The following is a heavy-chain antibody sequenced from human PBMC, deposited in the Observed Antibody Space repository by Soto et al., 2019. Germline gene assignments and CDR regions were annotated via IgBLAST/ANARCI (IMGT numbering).Heavy chain of an antibody. V-gene: IGHV4-34*01. Sequence: QEQLQQWGAGLLKPSETLSLTCAVYGGSFSSYYWSWIRQPPGKGLEWIGEINHSGSTNSNQSLKSRVNISVDTSNNQFSLTLSCVTAADTAVYYCARRDYDYIWGSDRPNAFDVWGQGTMVTVSS. CDR2: INHSGST. CDR1: GGSFSSYY. D-gene: IGHD3-16*02. CDR3: ARRDYDYIWGSDRPNAFDV. J-gene: IGHJ3*01.